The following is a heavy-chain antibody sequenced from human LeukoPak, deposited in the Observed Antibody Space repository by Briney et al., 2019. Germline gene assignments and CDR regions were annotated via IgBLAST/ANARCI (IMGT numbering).Heavy chain of an antibody. CDR3: ARWGRWLHRYYFDY. CDR1: GFTFSSYG. V-gene: IGHV3-30*03. J-gene: IGHJ4*02. CDR2: ISYDGSNK. D-gene: IGHD5-24*01. Sequence: PGGSLRLSCAASGFTFSSYGMHWVRQAPGKGLEWVAVISYDGSNKYYADSVKGRFTISRDNSKNTLYLQMNSLRAEDTAVYYCARWGRWLHRYYFDYWGQGTLVTVSS.